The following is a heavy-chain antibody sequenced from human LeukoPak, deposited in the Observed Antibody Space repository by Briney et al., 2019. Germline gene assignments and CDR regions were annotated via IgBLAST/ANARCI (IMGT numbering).Heavy chain of an antibody. CDR1: GITLSNYG. V-gene: IGHV3-23*01. Sequence: GGSLRLSCVVSGITLSNYGMSWVRQAPGKGLEWVSGISERGGSTNYADSVKGRFIISRDTSKNTVYLQMNSLRVEDTAVYFCAKRGIVIRAVIIIGFHKEAYYYDYWGQGILVTVSS. CDR2: ISERGGST. J-gene: IGHJ4*02. CDR3: AKRGIVIRAVIIIGFHKEAYYYDY. D-gene: IGHD3-10*01.